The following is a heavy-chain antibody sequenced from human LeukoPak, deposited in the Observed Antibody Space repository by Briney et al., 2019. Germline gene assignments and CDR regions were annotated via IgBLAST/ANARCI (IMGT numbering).Heavy chain of an antibody. CDR3: AIILRGYSGYDRPPAYFDY. D-gene: IGHD5-12*01. CDR2: ISGSGGST. V-gene: IGHV3-23*01. Sequence: GGSLRLSCAASGFTFSSYAMSWVRQAPGKGLEWVSAISGSGGSTYYADSVKGRFTISRDNFKNTLYLQMNSLRAEDTAVYYCAIILRGYSGYDRPPAYFDYWGQGTLVTVSS. CDR1: GFTFSSYA. J-gene: IGHJ4*02.